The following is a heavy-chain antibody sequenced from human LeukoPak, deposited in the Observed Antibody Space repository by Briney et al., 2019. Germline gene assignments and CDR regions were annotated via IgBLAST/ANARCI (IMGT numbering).Heavy chain of an antibody. CDR1: GYTFTSYG. CDR3: ARGGLDYSYYMDV. Sequence: ASVKVSCKTSGYTFTSYGISWVRQAPGQGLEWMGWISPYNGNTKYIQKFQGRVTMTTDTSTSTAYMEVRSLRSDDTAVYYCARGGLDYSYYMDVWATGTTVTVSS. V-gene: IGHV1-18*01. D-gene: IGHD3-10*01. CDR2: ISPYNGNT. J-gene: IGHJ6*03.